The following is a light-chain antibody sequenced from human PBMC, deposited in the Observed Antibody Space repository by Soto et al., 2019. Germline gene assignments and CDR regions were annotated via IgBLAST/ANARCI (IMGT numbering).Light chain of an antibody. V-gene: IGLV2-14*01. Sequence: QSVLTQPASVSGSLGQSITISCTGTTSVVGGYNSVSWYQQHPGKAPELMIYDVSNRPSGISYRFSGSKSGNTASLTISGLQAEDEADYYCSSRTSTSTRVFGTGTKVTVL. CDR2: DVS. J-gene: IGLJ1*01. CDR3: SSRTSTSTRV. CDR1: TSVVGGYNS.